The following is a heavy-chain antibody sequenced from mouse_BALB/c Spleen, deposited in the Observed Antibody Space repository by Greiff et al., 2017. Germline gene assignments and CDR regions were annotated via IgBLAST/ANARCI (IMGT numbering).Heavy chain of an antibody. Sequence: LVKTGASVKISCKASGYSFTGYYMHWVKQSHGKSLEWIGYISCYNGATSYNQKFKGKATFTVDTSSSTAYMQFNSLTSEDSAVYYCARMHYGTQYFDYWGQGTTLTVSS. J-gene: IGHJ2*01. D-gene: IGHD1-1*01. CDR3: ARMHYGTQYFDY. CDR2: ISCYNGAT. CDR1: GYSFTGYY. V-gene: IGHV1S34*01.